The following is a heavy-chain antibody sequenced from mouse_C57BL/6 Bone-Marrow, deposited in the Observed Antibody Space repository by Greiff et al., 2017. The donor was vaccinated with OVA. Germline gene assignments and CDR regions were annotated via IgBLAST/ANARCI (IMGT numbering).Heavy chain of an antibody. V-gene: IGHV8-8*01. D-gene: IGHD2-1*01. CDR1: GFSLSTFGMG. CDR3: ARFRCYGKRDAMDY. J-gene: IGHJ4*01. Sequence: QVQLKVSGPGILQPSQTLSLTCSFSGFSLSTFGMGVGWIRQPSGKGLEWLAHIWWDDDKYYNPALKSRLTISKDTSKNQVFLKIANVDTADTATYYYARFRCYGKRDAMDYWGQGTSVTVSS. CDR2: IWWDDDK.